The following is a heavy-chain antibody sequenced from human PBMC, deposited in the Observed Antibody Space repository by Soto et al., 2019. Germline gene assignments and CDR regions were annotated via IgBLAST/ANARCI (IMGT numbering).Heavy chain of an antibody. CDR2: IWYDASNK. CDR3: ARGRVDGGELDL. D-gene: IGHD1-26*01. V-gene: IGHV3-33*01. J-gene: IGHJ4*02. CDR1: GFTFRTYG. Sequence: VQLVESGGGVVQPGRSLRLSCAASGFTFRTYGMYWVRQAPGKGLEWVAVIWYDASNKYYADSVKGRFTISRDNSENTLYLQMYSLRADDTAVYYCARGRVDGGELDLWGQGTLVTVSS.